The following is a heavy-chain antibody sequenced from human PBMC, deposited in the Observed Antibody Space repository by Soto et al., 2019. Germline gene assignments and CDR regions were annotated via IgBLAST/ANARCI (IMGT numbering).Heavy chain of an antibody. CDR3: ARELRYFDWSHLDTVYYYYYGMDV. CDR1: GFTFTNSA. Sequence: SVKVSCKTSGFTFTNSAVEWVRQARGQRLEWIGWIVVGSDNTNYAQKFQDRVTITRDLSTHTIYMDFRSLKSEDTAVYYCARELRYFDWSHLDTVYYYYYGMDVWGQGTTVTVSS. V-gene: IGHV1-58*01. D-gene: IGHD3-9*01. J-gene: IGHJ6*02. CDR2: IVVGSDNT.